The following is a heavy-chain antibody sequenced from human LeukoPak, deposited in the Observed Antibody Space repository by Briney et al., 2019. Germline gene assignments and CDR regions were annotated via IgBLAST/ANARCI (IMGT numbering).Heavy chain of an antibody. D-gene: IGHD2-21*01. V-gene: IGHV4-4*02. Sequence: SETLSLTCGVSGGSITSTNWWSCVRQPPRQGLEWIGEISLSGLTNYNPSPKSRVTMALDKSKNHLSLNLTSVTAADTAVYYCSRENVAFSPFGYWGQGTLVTVPS. J-gene: IGHJ4*02. CDR3: SRENVAFSPFGY. CDR1: GGSITSTNW. CDR2: ISLSGLT.